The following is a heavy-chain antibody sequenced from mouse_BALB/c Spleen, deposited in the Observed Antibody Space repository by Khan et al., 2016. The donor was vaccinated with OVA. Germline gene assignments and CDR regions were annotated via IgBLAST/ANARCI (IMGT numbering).Heavy chain of an antibody. Sequence: VRLQQSGPELVKPGASVKIPCKASGYPFTDYNMAWVKQSHGRGLEWIGDIFLNNGGTVYNQKFKGKATLTVDKSSSIAFMELRSLTSEDTAFYCGARHGYGGFAYWGQGTLVTVAA. CDR3: ARHGYGGFAY. CDR1: GYPFTDYN. D-gene: IGHD2-2*01. V-gene: IGHV1-18*01. CDR2: IFLNNGGT. J-gene: IGHJ3*01.